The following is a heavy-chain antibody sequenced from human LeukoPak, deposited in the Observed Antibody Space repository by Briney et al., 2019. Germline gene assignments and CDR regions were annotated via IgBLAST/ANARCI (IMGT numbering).Heavy chain of an antibody. CDR2: INHSGST. J-gene: IGHJ3*02. CDR1: GGSFSGYY. Sequence: SETLSLTCAVYGGSFSGYYWSWIRQPPGKGLEWIGEINHSGSTNYNPSLKSRVTISVDTSKNQFSLKLSSVTTADTAVYYCARRRGSGSYHDAFDIWGQGTMVTVSS. V-gene: IGHV4-34*01. D-gene: IGHD3-10*01. CDR3: ARRRGSGSYHDAFDI.